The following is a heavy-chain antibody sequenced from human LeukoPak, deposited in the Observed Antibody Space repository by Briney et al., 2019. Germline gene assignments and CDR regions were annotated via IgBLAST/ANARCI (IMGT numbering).Heavy chain of an antibody. J-gene: IGHJ5*02. CDR2: LYPGGRI. Sequence: TGGSLRLSCVGSGFTVSSNYMSWVRQAPGKGLEWVSTLYPGGRIDYADSVKDRFTVSRDNSKNTVYLQMYSLTAEDTAVYLCARVVLEDFFDTRGYLWFDPWGQGTVVSVSS. CDR3: ARVVLEDFFDTRGYLWFDP. V-gene: IGHV3-53*01. CDR1: GFTVSSNY. D-gene: IGHD3-22*01.